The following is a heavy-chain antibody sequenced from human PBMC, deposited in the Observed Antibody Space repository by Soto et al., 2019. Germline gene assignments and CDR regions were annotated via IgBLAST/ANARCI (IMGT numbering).Heavy chain of an antibody. V-gene: IGHV4-31*03. CDR1: GGSISSGGYY. J-gene: IGHJ5*02. CDR2: IYYSGST. Sequence: PSETLCLTCTVSGGSISSGGYYWSWIRQHPGKGLEWIGYIYYSGSTYYNPSLKSRVTISVDTSKNQFSLKLSSVTAADTAVYYCARRSIAAAGWWFDPWGQGTLVTVSS. CDR3: ARRSIAAAGWWFDP. D-gene: IGHD6-13*01.